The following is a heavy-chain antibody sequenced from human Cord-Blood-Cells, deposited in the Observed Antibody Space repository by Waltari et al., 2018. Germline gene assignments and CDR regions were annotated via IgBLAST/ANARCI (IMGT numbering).Heavy chain of an antibody. J-gene: IGHJ3*02. Sequence: QVQLVESGGGVVQPGRSMRLSCAAYGFTFSSYAMHWVRQAPGKGLEWVACISYDVSNKDYPISVKVRFTISRDNSKNSLYLQMNSLRAEDTAVYYCARGRYSSSPDDAFDIWGQGTMVTVSS. CDR3: ARGRYSSSPDDAFDI. D-gene: IGHD6-13*01. CDR2: ISYDVSNK. CDR1: GFTFSSYA. V-gene: IGHV3-30-3*01.